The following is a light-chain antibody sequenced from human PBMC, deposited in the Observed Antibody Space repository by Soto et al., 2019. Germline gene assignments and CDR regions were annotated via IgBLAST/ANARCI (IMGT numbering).Light chain of an antibody. J-gene: IGKJ2*01. CDR3: QQYNNWPDT. CDR2: GAS. CDR1: QSVSSN. Sequence: EIVMTQSPATLSVSPGERVTLSCRASQSVSSNLAWYQQKPGQAPRLLIYGASTRATGIPARFSGSESGTEFTLTISSLQSEDFAVYYCQQYNNWPDTFGQGTKLEIK. V-gene: IGKV3-15*01.